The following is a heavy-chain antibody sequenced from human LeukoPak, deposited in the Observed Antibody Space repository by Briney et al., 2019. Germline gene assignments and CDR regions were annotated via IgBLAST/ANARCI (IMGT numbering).Heavy chain of an antibody. CDR1: GFTFSSYS. CDR3: ARDPVTIFGVARTSYMDV. Sequence: GGSLRLSCAASGFTFSSYSMNWVRQAPGKGLEWVSSISSSSSYIYYADSMKGRFTISRDDAKNSLYLQMNSLRAEDTAVYYCARDPVTIFGVARTSYMDVWGKGTTVTVSS. CDR2: ISSSSSYI. V-gene: IGHV3-21*01. J-gene: IGHJ6*03. D-gene: IGHD3-3*01.